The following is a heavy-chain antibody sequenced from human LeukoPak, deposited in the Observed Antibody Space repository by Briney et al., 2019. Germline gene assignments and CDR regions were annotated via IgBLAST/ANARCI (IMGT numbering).Heavy chain of an antibody. J-gene: IGHJ4*02. Sequence: GGSLRLSCAASGFTISSHYMSWVRQAPGKGLEWVAVIYIGGSTYYAGSVEGRFTISRDSSKNTLYLQMNSLGAEDTAVYYCARDRTFDYYDGVFDYWGQGTLVTVSS. D-gene: IGHD3-22*01. CDR3: ARDRTFDYYDGVFDY. V-gene: IGHV3-66*01. CDR2: IYIGGST. CDR1: GFTISSHY.